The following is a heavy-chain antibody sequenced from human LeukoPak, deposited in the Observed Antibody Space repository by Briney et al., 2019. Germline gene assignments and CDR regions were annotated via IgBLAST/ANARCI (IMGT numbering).Heavy chain of an antibody. D-gene: IGHD2-15*01. J-gene: IGHJ4*02. V-gene: IGHV1-18*01. Sequence: ASVKVYCKASGYTFTSYGITWVRQAPGQGVEWMGWISVYNGNTNYAQKLQGRVTMTTDTSTSTAYMELRSLRSDDTAVYYCARRLVVVAATLDYWGQGTLVTVSS. CDR3: ARRLVVVAATLDY. CDR2: ISVYNGNT. CDR1: GYTFTSYG.